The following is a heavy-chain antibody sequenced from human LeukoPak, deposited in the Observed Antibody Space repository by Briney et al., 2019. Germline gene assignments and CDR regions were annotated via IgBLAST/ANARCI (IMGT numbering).Heavy chain of an antibody. J-gene: IGHJ3*02. CDR1: GGSLSSYY. V-gene: IGHV4-4*07. Sequence: SETLSLTCTVSGGSLSSYYWNWIRQPAGKGLEWIGRIYTSGSTNYNPSLKSRVTMSVDTSKTQFSLKLSSVTAADTAVYYCARDKSRTYGSADAFDIWGQGTMVTVSS. CDR3: ARDKSRTYGSADAFDI. CDR2: IYTSGST. D-gene: IGHD3-10*01.